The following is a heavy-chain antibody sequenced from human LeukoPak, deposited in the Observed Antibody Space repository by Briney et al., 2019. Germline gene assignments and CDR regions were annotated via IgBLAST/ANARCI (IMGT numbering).Heavy chain of an antibody. CDR2: ISFDGSTK. Sequence: GGSLRLSCAASGLTFSTYAMHWVRQAPGKGLEWVADISFDGSTKYYADFVKGRFTISRDNSKNTLYLQMNSLRTEDTAVYYCARDQEEYQLVSHAFDFWGQGTMVTVSS. D-gene: IGHD2-2*01. J-gene: IGHJ3*01. CDR3: ARDQEEYQLVSHAFDF. V-gene: IGHV3-30-3*01. CDR1: GLTFSTYA.